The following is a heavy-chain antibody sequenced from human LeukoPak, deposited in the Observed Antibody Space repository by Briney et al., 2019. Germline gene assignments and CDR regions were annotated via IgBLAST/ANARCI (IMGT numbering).Heavy chain of an antibody. J-gene: IGHJ3*02. CDR1: GFTFSSYG. V-gene: IGHV3-33*01. CDR2: IWYDGSNK. D-gene: IGHD4-17*01. CDR3: ARESGDYGDYVDAFDI. Sequence: PGGSLRLSCAASGFTFSSYGMHWVRQAPGKGLEWVAVIWYDGSNKYYADSVKGRFTISRDNSKNTLYLQMNSLRAEDTAVYYCARESGDYGDYVDAFDIWGQGTMVTVSS.